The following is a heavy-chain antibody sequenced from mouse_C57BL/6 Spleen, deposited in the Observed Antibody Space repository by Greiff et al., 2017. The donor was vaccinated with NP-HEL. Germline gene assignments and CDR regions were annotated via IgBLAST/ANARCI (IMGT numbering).Heavy chain of an antibody. Sequence: QVQLQQSGPELVKPGASVKISCKASGYAFSSSWMNWVKQRPGKGLEWIGRIYPGDGDTNYNGKFKGKATLTADKSSSTAYMQLSSLTSEDSAVYFCAAERGITTVVARYWYFDVWGTGTTVTVSS. CDR2: IYPGDGDT. V-gene: IGHV1-82*01. D-gene: IGHD1-1*01. CDR1: GYAFSSSW. J-gene: IGHJ1*03. CDR3: AAERGITTVVARYWYFDV.